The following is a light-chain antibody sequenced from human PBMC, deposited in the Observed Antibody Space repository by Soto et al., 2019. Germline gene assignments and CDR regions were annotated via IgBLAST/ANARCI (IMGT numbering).Light chain of an antibody. CDR2: DAS. CDR3: QQSTNYPHS. V-gene: IGKV1-5*01. J-gene: IGKJ4*01. Sequence: DIQMTQSPSTLSASVGDRVTITCRASQSIDTFLAWYQQRPGKAPPLLIYDASSLESGVPSRFSGSGSGTEFTLTISSLQPGEFETYCSQQSTNYPHSFGGGTKVESK. CDR1: QSIDTF.